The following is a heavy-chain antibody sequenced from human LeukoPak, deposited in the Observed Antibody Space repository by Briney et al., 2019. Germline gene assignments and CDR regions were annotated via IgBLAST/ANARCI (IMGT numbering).Heavy chain of an antibody. J-gene: IGHJ4*02. V-gene: IGHV1-46*01. CDR3: AREPRDSFYFDY. Sequence: ASVKVSCKASGGTFSSYAISWVRQAPGQGLEWMGIINPSAGNTGFTQKFQGRVTMTRDASTSTVYMELNSLRSEDTAVYYCAREPRDSFYFDYWGQGTLVTVSS. D-gene: IGHD2-15*01. CDR1: GGTFSSYA. CDR2: INPSAGNT.